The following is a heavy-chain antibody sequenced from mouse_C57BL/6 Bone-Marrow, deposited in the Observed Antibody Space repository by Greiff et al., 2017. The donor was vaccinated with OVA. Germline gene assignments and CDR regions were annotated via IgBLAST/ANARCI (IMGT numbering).Heavy chain of an antibody. CDR2: IYPGNSDT. V-gene: IGHV1-5*01. CDR3: TGLYYDYRFAY. CDR1: GYTFTSYW. Sequence: EVKLVESGTVLARPGASVKMSCKTSGYTFTSYWMHWVKQRPGQGLEWIGAIYPGNSDTSYNQKFQGKAKLTAVTSASTAYMELSSLTNEDSAVYYCTGLYYDYRFAYWGQGTLVTVSA. D-gene: IGHD2-4*01. J-gene: IGHJ3*01.